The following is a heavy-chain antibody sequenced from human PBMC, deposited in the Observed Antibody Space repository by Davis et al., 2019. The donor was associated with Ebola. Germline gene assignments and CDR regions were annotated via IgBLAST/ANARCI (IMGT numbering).Heavy chain of an antibody. D-gene: IGHD5-18*01. CDR3: ARGLQLWSDAFDI. J-gene: IGHJ3*02. CDR1: GYTFTNYG. V-gene: IGHV1-8*02. Sequence: AASVKVSCKTSGYTFTNYGITWVRQAPGQGLEWMGWMNPNSGNTGYAQKFQGRVTMTRNTSISTAYMELSSLRSEDTAVYYCARGLQLWSDAFDIWGQGTMVTVSS. CDR2: MNPNSGNT.